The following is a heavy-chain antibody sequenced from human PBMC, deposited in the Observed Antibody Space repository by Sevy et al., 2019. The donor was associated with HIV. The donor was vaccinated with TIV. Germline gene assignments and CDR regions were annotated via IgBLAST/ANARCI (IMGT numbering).Heavy chain of an antibody. D-gene: IGHD3-10*01. CDR1: GYTFSDYW. Sequence: ASVKVSCKASGYTFSDYWLYWIRQAPGQGFEWMGWINPVDNDKRCAQQFQGRVTMTTDTSINTAYMEVYRLTSDDTAVYYCARGGSGGNYWGQGTLVTVSS. V-gene: IGHV1-2*02. CDR2: INPVDNDK. CDR3: ARGGSGGNY. J-gene: IGHJ4*02.